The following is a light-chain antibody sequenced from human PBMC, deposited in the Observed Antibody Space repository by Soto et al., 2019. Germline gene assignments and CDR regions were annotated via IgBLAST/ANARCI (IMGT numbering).Light chain of an antibody. CDR1: QSITDY. CDR3: QQTYIPPFT. CDR2: AAS. V-gene: IGKV1-39*01. J-gene: IGKJ5*01. Sequence: DIPMTQSPSSLSASVGDRVTITCRASQSITDYLNWYQQKPGKAPKLLIYAASSLQSGVPSRFSASGSGTDFTLTISRLQPEDFATYFCQQTYIPPFTFGQGTRLEIK.